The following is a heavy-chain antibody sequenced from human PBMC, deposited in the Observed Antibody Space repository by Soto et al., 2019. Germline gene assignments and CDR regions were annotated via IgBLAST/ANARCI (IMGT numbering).Heavy chain of an antibody. Sequence: QVQLVQSGAEEKKPGASVKVSCKASGYTFTTYAMHWVRQAPGQRLEWMGWINAGNGNTKYSQKFQGRVTITRDTTAGTAYMERSRLGTEDTDVYYCARDRLPGPASATRSSWFDPWGQGTLVTVSS. CDR2: INAGNGNT. J-gene: IGHJ5*02. CDR1: GYTFTTYA. D-gene: IGHD2-15*01. V-gene: IGHV1-3*05. CDR3: ARDRLPGPASATRSSWFDP.